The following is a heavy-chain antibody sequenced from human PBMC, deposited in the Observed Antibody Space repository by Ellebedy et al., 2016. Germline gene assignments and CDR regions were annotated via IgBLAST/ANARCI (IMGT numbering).Heavy chain of an antibody. CDR1: GGSISSYY. CDR2: IYTSGTT. CDR3: AKWDWDHAFDI. J-gene: IGHJ3*02. Sequence: SETLSLTXTVSGGSISSYYWSWVRQPAGKGLKWIGRIYTSGTTDYNPSLRSRLTISLDKSKNQFSLKLRSVTAADTALYYCAKWDWDHAFDIWGHGTMVTVSS. V-gene: IGHV4-4*07. D-gene: IGHD1-26*01.